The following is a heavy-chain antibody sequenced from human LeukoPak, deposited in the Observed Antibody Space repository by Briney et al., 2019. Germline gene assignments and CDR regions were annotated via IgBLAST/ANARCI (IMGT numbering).Heavy chain of an antibody. D-gene: IGHD2-21*02. CDR3: ASVNGSPSCGGDCPFDY. CDR2: MNPNSGNT. J-gene: IGHJ4*02. Sequence: ASVKVSCKASGYTFTSYDINWVRQATGQGLEWMGWMNPNSGNTGYAQRFQGRVTMTRNTSISTAYMELSSLRSEDTAVYYCASVNGSPSCGGDCPFDYWGQGTLVTVSS. CDR1: GYTFTSYD. V-gene: IGHV1-8*01.